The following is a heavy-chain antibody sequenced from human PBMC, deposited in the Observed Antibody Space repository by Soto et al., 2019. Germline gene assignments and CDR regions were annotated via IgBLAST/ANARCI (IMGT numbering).Heavy chain of an antibody. Sequence: QVQLQESGPGLVKPSETLSLTCSVSGGSISSYSWSWIRQPPGKGLEWIGRIHNSGTTNYNPSLKSRVTISVDTSKNQFSLKLTSVTAADTAVYYCATYLQRASSDYWGQGTLVIVSS. V-gene: IGHV4-59*01. CDR2: IHNSGTT. CDR3: ATYLQRASSDY. J-gene: IGHJ4*02. CDR1: GGSISSYS.